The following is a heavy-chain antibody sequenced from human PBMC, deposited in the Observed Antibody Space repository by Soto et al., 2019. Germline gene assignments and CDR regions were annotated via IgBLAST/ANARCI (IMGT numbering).Heavy chain of an antibody. Sequence: ASVKVSCKASGYNFTSYYMHWVRQAPGQGLEWMGIINPSGGSTSYAQKFQGRVTMTRDTSTSTVYMELSSLRSEDTAVYYCARGLPPYYYDSSGYYGNWFDPWGQGTLVTVSS. CDR2: INPSGGST. CDR3: ARGLPPYYYDSSGYYGNWFDP. J-gene: IGHJ5*02. D-gene: IGHD3-22*01. V-gene: IGHV1-46*01. CDR1: GYNFTSYY.